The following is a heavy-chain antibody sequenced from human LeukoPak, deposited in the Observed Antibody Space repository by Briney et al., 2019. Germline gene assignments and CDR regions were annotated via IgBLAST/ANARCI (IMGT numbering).Heavy chain of an antibody. Sequence: GASVKVSCKAAGYTFTGYYMHWVRQAPGQGLGWMGWINPIIGATNYAQKFQGRFTMARDTSMSTAYMELSRLRSDDTAVYYCARGYCSSTSCYDWFDPWGQGTLVTVSS. V-gene: IGHV1-2*02. J-gene: IGHJ5*02. CDR2: INPIIGAT. CDR1: GYTFTGYY. D-gene: IGHD2-2*01. CDR3: ARGYCSSTSCYDWFDP.